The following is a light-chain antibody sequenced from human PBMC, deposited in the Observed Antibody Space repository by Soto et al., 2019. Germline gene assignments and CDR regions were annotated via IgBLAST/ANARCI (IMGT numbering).Light chain of an antibody. CDR3: SSYAGSNHNWV. CDR1: SSDVGGYNY. J-gene: IGLJ3*02. CDR2: EVS. Sequence: QSALTQPPSASGSPGQSVTISCTGTSSDVGGYNYVSWYQQHPGKAPKLMIYEVSKRPSGVPDRFSGSKSGNTASLTVSGLQAEDEADYYCSSYAGSNHNWVFGGGTKAHRP. V-gene: IGLV2-8*01.